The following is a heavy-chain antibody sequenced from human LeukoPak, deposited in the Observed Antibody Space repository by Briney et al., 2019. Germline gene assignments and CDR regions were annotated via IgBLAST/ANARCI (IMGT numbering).Heavy chain of an antibody. Sequence: PGGSLRLSCAASGFTFDDYAMHWVRQAPGKGLEWVSLISGSGGSTYYADSVKGRFTISRDNSKNTLYLQVNSLRAEDTAVYYCANKWASGIDYWGQGTLVTVS. V-gene: IGHV3-23*01. J-gene: IGHJ4*02. CDR1: GFTFDDYA. CDR2: ISGSGGST. CDR3: ANKWASGIDY. D-gene: IGHD3-10*01.